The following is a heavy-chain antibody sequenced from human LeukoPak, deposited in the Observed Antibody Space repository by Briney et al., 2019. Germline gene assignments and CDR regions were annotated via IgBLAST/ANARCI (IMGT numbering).Heavy chain of an antibody. Sequence: PGGSLRLSCAASGFTFSSYWMSWVRQAPGKGLEWVANIKQDGSEKYYVDSVKGRFTISRDNAKNSLYLQMNSLRAEDTAVYYCAKRGRIVVVVAAPFDYWGQGTLVTVSS. J-gene: IGHJ4*02. CDR3: AKRGRIVVVVAAPFDY. CDR1: GFTFSSYW. V-gene: IGHV3-7*03. D-gene: IGHD2-15*01. CDR2: IKQDGSEK.